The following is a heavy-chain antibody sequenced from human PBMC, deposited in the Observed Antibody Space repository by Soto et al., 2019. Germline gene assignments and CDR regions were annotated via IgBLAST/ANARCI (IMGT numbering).Heavy chain of an antibody. D-gene: IGHD5-12*01. CDR1: GFPFSSYG. CDR3: AREYSGYDFSVVFGY. CDR2: IWYDGSNK. Sequence: PGGSLRLSCAASGFPFSSYGMHWVRQAPGKGLEWVAVIWYDGSNKYYADSVKGRFTISRDNSKNTLYLQMNSLRAEDTAVYYCAREYSGYDFSVVFGYWGQGTLVTVSS. V-gene: IGHV3-33*01. J-gene: IGHJ4*02.